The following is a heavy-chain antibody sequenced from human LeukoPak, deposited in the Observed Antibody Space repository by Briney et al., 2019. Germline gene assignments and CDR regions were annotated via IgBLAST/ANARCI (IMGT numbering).Heavy chain of an antibody. CDR3: AKLPIAVADY. Sequence: PGGSLRLSCAASGFTFSSYGMHWVRQAPGKGLEWVAFIRYDGSNKYYADSVKGRFTISRDNSKNTLYLQMNRLRAEDTAVYYCAKLPIAVADYWGQGTLVTVSS. CDR2: IRYDGSNK. CDR1: GFTFSSYG. D-gene: IGHD6-19*01. V-gene: IGHV3-30*02. J-gene: IGHJ4*02.